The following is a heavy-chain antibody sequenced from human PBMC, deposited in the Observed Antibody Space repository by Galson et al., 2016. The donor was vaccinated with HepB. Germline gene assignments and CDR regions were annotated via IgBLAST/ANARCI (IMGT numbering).Heavy chain of an antibody. D-gene: IGHD2-2*01. J-gene: IGHJ5*02. CDR2: ISGGGDST. Sequence: SLRLSCAASGFTFSSYAMSWFRQAPGKGLDWVSSISGGGDSTFSADSVKGRFSISRDNSKDTLYLQLNSLRADDTAVYYCAKGNIDYLPAAPYAWGQGTLVTVSS. V-gene: IGHV3-23*01. CDR3: AKGNIDYLPAAPYA. CDR1: GFTFSSYA.